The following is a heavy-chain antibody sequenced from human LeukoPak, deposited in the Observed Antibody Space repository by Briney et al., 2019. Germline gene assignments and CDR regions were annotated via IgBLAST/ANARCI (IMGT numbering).Heavy chain of an antibody. CDR2: ISHSGST. CDR1: GGSFSGYY. CDR3: ARDLLRGSYYFDY. D-gene: IGHD2-21*01. J-gene: IGHJ4*02. V-gene: IGHV4-34*01. Sequence: SETLSLTCAVYGGSFSGYYWSWIRQPPGKGLEWIGEISHSGSTNYNPSLKSRVTISVDTSKNQFSLKLSSVTAADTAVYYCARDLLRGSYYFDYWGQGTLVTVSS.